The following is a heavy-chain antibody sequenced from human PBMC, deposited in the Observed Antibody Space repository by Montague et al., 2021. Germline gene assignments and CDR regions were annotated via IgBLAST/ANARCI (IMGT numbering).Heavy chain of an antibody. Sequence: SETLSLTCIVFGGSISSSNYHWGWIRQPPGKGLEWIGSITYTGNTYYNPSLKSRVTMSVDTSRNQFSLKPTSVTAADTAVYYCARLDIVLIYWGFDYWGQGTLVTVSS. CDR2: ITYTGNT. CDR3: ARLDIVLIYWGFDY. V-gene: IGHV4-39*01. D-gene: IGHD2-8*01. CDR1: GGSISSSNYH. J-gene: IGHJ4*02.